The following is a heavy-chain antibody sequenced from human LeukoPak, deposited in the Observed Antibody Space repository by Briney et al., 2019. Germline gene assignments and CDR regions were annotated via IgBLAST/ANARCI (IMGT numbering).Heavy chain of an antibody. J-gene: IGHJ4*02. CDR3: ARERGYSGQWEFDY. CDR1: GFTFDDYG. CDR2: INWNGGST. V-gene: IGHV3-20*04. D-gene: IGHD5-12*01. Sequence: GGSLRLSCAASGFTFDDYGMSWVRQAPGKGLEGVSGINWNGGSTGYADSVKGRFTISRDNVKSSLYLQMNSLRAEDTALYYCARERGYSGQWEFDYWGQGTLVTVSS.